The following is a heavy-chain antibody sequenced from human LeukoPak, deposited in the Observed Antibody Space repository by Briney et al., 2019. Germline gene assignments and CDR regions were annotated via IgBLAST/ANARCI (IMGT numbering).Heavy chain of an antibody. CDR1: VYTFTDYY. D-gene: IGHD3-10*01. CDR2: IKPNSGVT. CDR3: ARVGAYPDNWSDP. V-gene: IGHV1-2*02. Sequence: ASVKVSCTASVYTFTDYYIHRVRQAPGQRLEWMGWIKPNSGVTNYAQKFQGRVTMTRETSISTAYMGLSSLRPDDTAVYYCARVGAYPDNWSDPWGQGNLVTVSS. J-gene: IGHJ5*02.